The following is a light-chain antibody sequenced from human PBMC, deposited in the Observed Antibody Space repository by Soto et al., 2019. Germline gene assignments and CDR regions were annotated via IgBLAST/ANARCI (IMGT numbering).Light chain of an antibody. CDR3: QRYNNGPPAT. J-gene: IGKJ3*01. CDR2: AAS. Sequence: DIQMTQSPSSLSASVGDRVTITCRASQDINNYLAWYQQKPGKPPKLLIYAASTLQSVVPSRFSGGGSGTDFTLTTNSLQPEDVATYYCQRYNNGPPATFGPGTKV. V-gene: IGKV1-27*01. CDR1: QDINNY.